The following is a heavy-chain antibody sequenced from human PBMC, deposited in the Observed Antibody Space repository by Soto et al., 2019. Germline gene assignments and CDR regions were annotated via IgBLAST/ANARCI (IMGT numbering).Heavy chain of an antibody. V-gene: IGHV1-3*04. CDR3: ARTYYYDSSGYSNWFDP. CDR1: GYTFTSYA. Sequence: ASVQVSCKASGYTFTSYAMHWVRQAPGQRLEWMGWINTGNGNTKYSQKFQGRVTITRDTSASTAYMELSSLRSEDTAVYYCARTYYYDSSGYSNWFDPWGQGTLVTVSS. D-gene: IGHD3-22*01. J-gene: IGHJ5*02. CDR2: INTGNGNT.